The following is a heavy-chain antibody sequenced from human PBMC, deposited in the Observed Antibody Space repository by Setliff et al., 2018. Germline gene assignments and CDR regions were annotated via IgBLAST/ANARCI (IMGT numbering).Heavy chain of an antibody. CDR2: ISSSSSYI. Sequence: PGGSLRLSCAASGFTFSTYGLNWVRQAPGKGLEWVSSISSSSSYIYYADSVKGRFTISRDNAKNSLYLQMNSLRAEDTAVYYCARVLVAAAALDYWGQGTLVTVSS. J-gene: IGHJ4*02. D-gene: IGHD6-13*01. CDR1: GFTFSTYG. CDR3: ARVLVAAAALDY. V-gene: IGHV3-21*01.